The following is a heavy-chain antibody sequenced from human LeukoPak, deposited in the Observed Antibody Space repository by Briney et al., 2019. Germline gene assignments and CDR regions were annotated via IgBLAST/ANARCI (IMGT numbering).Heavy chain of an antibody. CDR2: ISSDGGST. CDR3: ARGCSSTSCYVADLDY. D-gene: IGHD2-2*01. V-gene: IGHV3-64*01. J-gene: IGHJ4*02. CDR1: GFTFSSYA. Sequence: GGSLRLSCTASGFTFSSYAMHWVRQAPGKGLEYVSAISSDGGSTFFANSMKGRFTISRDNSKNTLYLQMGSLRPEDMAVYYCARGCSSTSCYVADLDYWGQGTLVTVSS.